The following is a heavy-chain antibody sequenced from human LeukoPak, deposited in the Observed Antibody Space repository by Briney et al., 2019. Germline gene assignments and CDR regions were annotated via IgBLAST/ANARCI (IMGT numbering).Heavy chain of an antibody. D-gene: IGHD5-24*01. CDR1: GYTFTGYY. Sequence: GASVKVSCRASGYTFTGYYMHWVRQAPGQGLEWMGRINPNSGGTNYAQKFQGWVTMTRDTSISTAYMELSRLRSDDTAVYYCARGRWLQFSAFDIWGQGTMVTVSS. CDR3: ARGRWLQFSAFDI. CDR2: INPNSGGT. V-gene: IGHV1-2*04. J-gene: IGHJ3*02.